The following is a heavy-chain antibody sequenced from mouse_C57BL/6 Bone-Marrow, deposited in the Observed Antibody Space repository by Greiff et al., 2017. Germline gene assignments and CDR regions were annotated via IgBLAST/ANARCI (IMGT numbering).Heavy chain of an antibody. Sequence: VQLKESGPGLVKPSPSLSLTCSVTGYSITSGYYWNWIRQFPGNKLEWMGYISDDGSNNYNPSLKNRISITRDTSKNQFFLKLNSLTTEDTATYYCGRLNYYGAYWGQGTMVTVSA. CDR3: GRLNYYGAY. D-gene: IGHD2-1*01. CDR2: ISDDGSN. J-gene: IGHJ3*01. V-gene: IGHV3-6*01. CDR1: GYSITSGYY.